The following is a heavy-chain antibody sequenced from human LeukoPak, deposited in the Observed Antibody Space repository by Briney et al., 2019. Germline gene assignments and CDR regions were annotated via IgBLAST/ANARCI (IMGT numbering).Heavy chain of an antibody. CDR2: IVHSGST. CDR3: ARGILVTVYAAFDY. V-gene: IGHV4-34*01. CDR1: GGSFSGYY. J-gene: IGHJ4*02. D-gene: IGHD2-8*01. Sequence: SETLSLTCGVYGGSFSGYYWTWIRQSPGMGLEWIGEIVHSGSTNYNPSLTSRVTISVDTSKNQFSLELSSVTAADTAVYYCARGILVTVYAAFDYWGQGTLVTVSS.